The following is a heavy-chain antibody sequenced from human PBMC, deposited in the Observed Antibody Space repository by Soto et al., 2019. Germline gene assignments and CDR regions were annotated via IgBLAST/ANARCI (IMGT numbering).Heavy chain of an antibody. J-gene: IGHJ5*02. V-gene: IGHV3-48*02. Sequence: PGGSLRLSCAASGFTFSTYSMNWVRQAPGKGLEWISYISYTSTTIYYADSVRGRFTISRDNAKNSLFLQMNSLRDEDTAVYYYARDNGLAGSFDPWGQGTLVTVSS. D-gene: IGHD2-21*01. CDR1: GFTFSTYS. CDR2: ISYTSTTI. CDR3: ARDNGLAGSFDP.